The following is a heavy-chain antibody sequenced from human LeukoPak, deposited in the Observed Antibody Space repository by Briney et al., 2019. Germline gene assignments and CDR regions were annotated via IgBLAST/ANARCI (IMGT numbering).Heavy chain of an antibody. CDR1: GGSISSSSYY. CDR2: IYYSGST. Sequence: SETLSLTCTVSGGSISSSSYYWGWIRQPPGKGLEWIGSIYYSGSTYYNPSLKSRVTISVDTSKNQFSLKLSSVTAADTAVYYCARARGITIFGVVKRQHNWFDPWGQGTLVTVSP. V-gene: IGHV4-39*01. CDR3: ARARGITIFGVVKRQHNWFDP. D-gene: IGHD3-3*01. J-gene: IGHJ5*02.